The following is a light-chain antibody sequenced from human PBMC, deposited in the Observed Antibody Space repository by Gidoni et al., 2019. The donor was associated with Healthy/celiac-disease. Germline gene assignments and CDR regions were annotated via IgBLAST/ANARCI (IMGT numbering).Light chain of an antibody. J-gene: IGLJ2*01. V-gene: IGLV3-1*01. CDR1: KLGDKY. CDR2: QDS. CDR3: QAWDSSNLV. Sequence: SYELTQQPSVSGSPGHTASITCSGDKLGDKYACWYQQKPCQSPVLVIYQDSKRPSGIPERFSGSNSGNTATLTISGTHAMDEADYYCQAWDSSNLVFGGGTKLTVL.